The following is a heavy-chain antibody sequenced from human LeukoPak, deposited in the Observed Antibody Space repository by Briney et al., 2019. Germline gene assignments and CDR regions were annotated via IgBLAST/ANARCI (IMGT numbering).Heavy chain of an antibody. CDR1: GFRFDEYA. V-gene: IGHV3-9*01. CDR2: ISWISGSI. D-gene: IGHD7-27*01. J-gene: IGHJ3*02. CDR3: AKDSGSDLDAFDI. Sequence: PGRSLRLSCAASGFRFDEYAMHWDRQAPGTGLEWVSGISWISGSIGYADSVKGRFTISRDNAKNSLYLQMNSLRAEDTALYYCAKDSGSDLDAFDIWGQGTMVTVSS.